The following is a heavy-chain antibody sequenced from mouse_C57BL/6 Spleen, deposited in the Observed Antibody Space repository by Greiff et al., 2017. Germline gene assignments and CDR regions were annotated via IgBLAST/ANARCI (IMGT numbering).Heavy chain of an antibody. V-gene: IGHV1-15*01. CDR2: IDPETGGT. CDR3: TSKGQLRPLYYAMDY. D-gene: IGHD3-2*02. Sequence: VKLQESGAELVRPGASVTLSCKASGYTFTDYEMHWVKQTPVHGLEWIGAIDPETGGTAYNQKFKGKAILTADKSSSTAYMELRSLTSEDSAVYYCTSKGQLRPLYYAMDYWGQGTSVTVSS. CDR1: GYTFTDYE. J-gene: IGHJ4*01.